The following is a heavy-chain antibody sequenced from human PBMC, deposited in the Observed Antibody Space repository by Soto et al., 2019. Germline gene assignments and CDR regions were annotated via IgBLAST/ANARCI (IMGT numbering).Heavy chain of an antibody. J-gene: IGHJ4*02. CDR3: VKDDAPCGLDY. D-gene: IGHD2-21*01. CDR1: GFPTNDRA. V-gene: IGHV3-9*02. Sequence: PGGSLRLSCTTSGFPTNDRAMHWIRQAPGKGLEWVSGIYWKSERIDYADSEKGRFTISRDNAGISLYLQMNSLREEDTAVYYGVKDDAPCGLDYWGQGALVIVTS. CDR2: IYWKSERI.